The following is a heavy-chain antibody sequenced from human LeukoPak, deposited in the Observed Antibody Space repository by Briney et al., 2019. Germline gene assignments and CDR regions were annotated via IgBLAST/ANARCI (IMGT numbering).Heavy chain of an antibody. CDR1: DYSISSGYY. D-gene: IGHD3-3*01. J-gene: IGHJ6*03. Sequence: SETLSLTCAVSDYSISSGYYWGWIRQPPGKGLEWIGSIYHSGSTYYNPSLKSRVTISVDTSKNQFSLKLSSVTAADTAVYYCARDAHYDFWSGYYTGNMDVWGKGTTVTVSS. V-gene: IGHV4-38-2*02. CDR2: IYHSGST. CDR3: ARDAHYDFWSGYYTGNMDV.